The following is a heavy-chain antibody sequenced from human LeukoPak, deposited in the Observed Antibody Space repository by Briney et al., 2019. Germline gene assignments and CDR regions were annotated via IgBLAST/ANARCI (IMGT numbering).Heavy chain of an antibody. CDR1: GGSISSSSYY. CDR3: ARDLDRQTPRPSWFDP. V-gene: IGHV4-39*07. Sequence: SETLSLTCTVSGGSISSSSYYWGWIRQPPGKGLEWIGSIYYSGSTYYNPSLKSRVTISVDTSKNQFSLKLSSVTAADTAVYYCARDLDRQTPRPSWFDPWGQGTLVTVSS. CDR2: IYYSGST. D-gene: IGHD1-1*01. J-gene: IGHJ5*02.